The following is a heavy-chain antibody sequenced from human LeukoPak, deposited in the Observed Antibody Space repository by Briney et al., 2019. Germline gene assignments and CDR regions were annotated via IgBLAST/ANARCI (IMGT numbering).Heavy chain of an antibody. CDR3: ATARNNYDYSGFSALDY. V-gene: IGHV3-33*01. CDR1: GFTLSNYG. CDR2: IWYDGSNK. D-gene: IGHD3-16*01. J-gene: IGHJ4*02. Sequence: GGSLRLSCVASGFTLSNYGMHWVRQAPGMGLEWVAVIWYDGSNKNYRDSVRGRFTISRDNSKNTLYLEMNSLRAEDTTVYYCATARNNYDYSGFSALDYWGQGTLVTVAS.